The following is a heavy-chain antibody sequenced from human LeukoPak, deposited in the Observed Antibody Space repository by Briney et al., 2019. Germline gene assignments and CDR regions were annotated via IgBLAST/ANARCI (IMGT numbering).Heavy chain of an antibody. V-gene: IGHV3-73*01. CDR2: IRSKANDHAT. J-gene: IGHJ4*02. CDR1: GFTFSGSA. D-gene: IGHD4-17*01. Sequence: GGSLRLSCAASGFTFSGSAMLWVRQSPGQGLEWVGRIRSKANDHATAYAASVRGRFTISRDDSKNSAYLQMNSLKTEDTAVYYCTKRLMTTVNDYWGQGTLVTVSS. CDR3: TKRLMTTVNDY.